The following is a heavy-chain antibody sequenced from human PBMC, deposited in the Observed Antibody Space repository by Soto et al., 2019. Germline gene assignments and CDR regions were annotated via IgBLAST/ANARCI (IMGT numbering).Heavy chain of an antibody. V-gene: IGHV3-21*01. CDR3: ARXXXXTXXXXXXXGMDG. J-gene: IGHJ6*02. CDR2: ISSSSSYI. CDR1: GFTFRSYS. Sequence: EVQLVESGGGLVKPGGSLRLSCAASGFTFRSYSMNWVRQAPGKGLEWVSSISSSSSYIYYTDSVKGRFTISRDNAKNSLFLQMNSLRAEDTAVYYCARXXXXTXXXXXXXGMDGWGQGTTVTVSS.